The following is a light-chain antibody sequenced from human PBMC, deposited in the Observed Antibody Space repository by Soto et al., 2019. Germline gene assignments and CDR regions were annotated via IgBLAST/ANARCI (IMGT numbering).Light chain of an antibody. V-gene: IGLV2-14*01. J-gene: IGLJ3*02. CDR3: SSFTGSSTWV. Sequence: QSALTQPASVSGSPGQSITISCTGTSSDVGGHNRVSWSQQHPGRAPKLIIYEVNKRPSGVSTRFSGSKSDNTASLTISGLQPDDEADYYCSSFTGSSTWVFGGGTKLTVL. CDR2: EVN. CDR1: SSDVGGHNR.